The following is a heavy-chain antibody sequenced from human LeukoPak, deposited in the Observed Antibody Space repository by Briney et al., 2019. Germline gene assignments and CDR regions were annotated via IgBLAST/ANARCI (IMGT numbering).Heavy chain of an antibody. CDR2: IWYDGSNK. Sequence: SCKASGGTFSSYGMHWVRQAPGKGLEWVAVIWYDGSNKYYADSVKGRFTISRDNSKNTLYLQMNSLRAEDTAVYYCAKDLGTYYDSSGIAFDLWGRGTLVTVSS. J-gene: IGHJ2*01. CDR3: AKDLGTYYDSSGIAFDL. D-gene: IGHD3-22*01. V-gene: IGHV3-33*06. CDR1: GGTFSSYG.